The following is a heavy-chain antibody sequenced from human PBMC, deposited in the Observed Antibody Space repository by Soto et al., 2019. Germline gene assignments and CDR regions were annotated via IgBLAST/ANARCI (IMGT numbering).Heavy chain of an antibody. CDR1: GFTFSSYG. D-gene: IGHD3-22*01. Sequence: PGGSLRLSCAASGFTFSSYGMHWVRQAPGKGLEWVAVISYDGSNKYYADSVKGRFTISRDNSKNTLYLQMNSLRAEDTAVYYCAKDRAVTMIVVVPWHWGQGTLVTVSS. J-gene: IGHJ1*01. CDR2: ISYDGSNK. V-gene: IGHV3-30*18. CDR3: AKDRAVTMIVVVPWH.